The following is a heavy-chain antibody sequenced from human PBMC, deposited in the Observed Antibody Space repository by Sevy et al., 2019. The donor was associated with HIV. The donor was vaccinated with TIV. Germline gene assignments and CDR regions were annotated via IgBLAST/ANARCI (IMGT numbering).Heavy chain of an antibody. CDR2: IYYSGST. J-gene: IGHJ3*02. CDR1: GGSISSGDYY. Sequence: SETLSLTCTVSGGSISSGDYYWSWIRQPPGKGLEWIGYIYYSGSTYYNPSLKSRVTISVDTSKNQFSLKLSSVTAADTAVYYRIRGLSSAFDILGQGTMVTGSS. V-gene: IGHV4-30-4*01. D-gene: IGHD3-10*01. CDR3: IRGLSSAFDI.